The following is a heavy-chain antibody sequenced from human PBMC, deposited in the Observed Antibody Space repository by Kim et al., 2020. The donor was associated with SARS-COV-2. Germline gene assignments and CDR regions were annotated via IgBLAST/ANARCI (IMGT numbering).Heavy chain of an antibody. CDR2: ISYDGSNK. V-gene: IGHV3-30*18. J-gene: IGHJ6*01. CDR3: AKDGYSSGWYTKYYYYYG. D-gene: IGHD6-19*01. Sequence: GGSLRLSCAASGFTFSSYGMHWVRQAPGKGLEWVAVISYDGSNKYYADSVKGRFTISRDNSKNTLYLQMNSLRAEDTAVYYCAKDGYSSGWYTKYYYYYG. CDR1: GFTFSSYG.